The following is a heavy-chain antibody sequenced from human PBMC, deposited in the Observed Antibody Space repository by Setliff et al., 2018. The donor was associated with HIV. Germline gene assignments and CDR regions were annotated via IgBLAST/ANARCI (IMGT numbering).Heavy chain of an antibody. CDR3: ARDTEMITTTDAFDI. CDR2: IKQDGSEK. CDR1: EFTFSRYW. D-gene: IGHD3-22*01. V-gene: IGHV3-7*01. Sequence: GGSLRLSCTASEFTFSRYWMSWVRQAPGKGLEWVANIKQDGSEKYYVDSVKGRFTISRDNAKNTLYLQMTSLRAEDTAVYYCARDTEMITTTDAFDIWGQGTMVTVSS. J-gene: IGHJ3*02.